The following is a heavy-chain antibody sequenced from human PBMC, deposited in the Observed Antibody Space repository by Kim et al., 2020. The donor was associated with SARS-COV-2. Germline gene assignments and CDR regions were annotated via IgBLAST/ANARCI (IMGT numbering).Heavy chain of an antibody. CDR3: ARRPAGFDW. V-gene: IGHV4-34*01. Sequence: SETLSLTCAVYSGSFRGYFWNWIRQPPGMGLEWIGEINHSGSAFYNPSLKSRVTLSVDTSKNQFSLKVNSVTAADTAVYYCARRPAGFDWLGHGTPVTVS. CDR1: SGSFRGYF. CDR2: INHSGSA. J-gene: IGHJ4*01.